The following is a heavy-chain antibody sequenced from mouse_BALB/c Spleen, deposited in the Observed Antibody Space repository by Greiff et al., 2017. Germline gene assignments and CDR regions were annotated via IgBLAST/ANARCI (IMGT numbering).Heavy chain of an antibody. D-gene: IGHD2-1*01. V-gene: IGHV5-17*02. CDR1: GFTFSSFG. J-gene: IGHJ4*01. CDR3: ARSGHYGNYGLDY. Sequence: EVKVVESGGGLVQPGGSRKLSCAASGFTFSSFGMHWVRQAPEKGLEWVAYISSGSSTIYYADTVKGRFTISRDNPKNTLFLQMTSLRSEDTAMYYCARSGHYGNYGLDYWGQGTSVTVSS. CDR2: ISSGSSTI.